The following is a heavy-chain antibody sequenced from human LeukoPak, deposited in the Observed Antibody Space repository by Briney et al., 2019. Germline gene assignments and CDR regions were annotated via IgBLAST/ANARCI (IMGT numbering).Heavy chain of an antibody. CDR3: AKDRCSNGVGCYYYYMDV. CDR2: ISYGGSNK. Sequence: GRSLRLSCVASGFTFSNYAMHWVRQAPGKGLEWVAVISYGGSNKFYADSVKGRFSISRDSSKNILYLQMNSLRAEDTAVYYCAKDRCSNGVGCYYYYMDVWGKGTTVTISS. V-gene: IGHV3-30*04. CDR1: GFTFSNYA. J-gene: IGHJ6*03. D-gene: IGHD2-8*01.